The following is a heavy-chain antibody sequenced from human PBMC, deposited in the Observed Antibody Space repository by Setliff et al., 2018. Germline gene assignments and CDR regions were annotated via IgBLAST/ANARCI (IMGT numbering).Heavy chain of an antibody. CDR3: ARRPPYWGFDY. CDR2: IYHTGRT. CDR1: NYSISSGYY. D-gene: IGHD3-16*01. V-gene: IGHV4-38-2*01. Sequence: KPSETLSLTCGVSNYSISSGYYWAWIRQPPGRGLEWIGSIYHTGRTNYNPSLKTRVTISVDTSKNQFSLRLTSVTAADTADYYCARRPPYWGFDYWGRGTLVTVSS. J-gene: IGHJ4*02.